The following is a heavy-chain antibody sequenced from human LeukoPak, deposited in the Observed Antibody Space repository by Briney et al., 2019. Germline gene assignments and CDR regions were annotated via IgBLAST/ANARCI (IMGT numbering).Heavy chain of an antibody. J-gene: IGHJ5*02. D-gene: IGHD3-10*01. CDR1: GYTFSGHY. CDR3: ARDRGLLWFGVNWFDP. Sequence: ASVKVSCKASGYTFSGHYMHWVRQAPGQGLEWMGRINPNSGGTNYAQKFQGRVTMTRDTSISTVYMELSRLRSGDTAVYYCARDRGLLWFGVNWFDPWGQGTLVTVSS. CDR2: INPNSGGT. V-gene: IGHV1-2*06.